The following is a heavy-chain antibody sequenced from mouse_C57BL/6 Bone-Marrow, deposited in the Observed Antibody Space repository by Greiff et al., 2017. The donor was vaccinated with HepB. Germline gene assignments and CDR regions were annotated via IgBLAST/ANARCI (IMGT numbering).Heavy chain of an antibody. CDR1: GYTFTSYW. V-gene: IGHV1-64*01. D-gene: IGHD2-3*01. Sequence: QVQLQQSGAELVKPGASVKLSCKASGYTFTSYWMHWVKQRPGQGLEWIGMIHPNSGSTNYNEKFKSKATLTVDKSSSTAYMQLSSLTSEDSAVYYCARWYDGYYGGWFAYWGQGTLVTVSA. J-gene: IGHJ3*01. CDR3: ARWYDGYYGGWFAY. CDR2: IHPNSGST.